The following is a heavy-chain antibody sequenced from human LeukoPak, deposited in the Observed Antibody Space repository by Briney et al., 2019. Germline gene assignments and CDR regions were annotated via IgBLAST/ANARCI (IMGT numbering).Heavy chain of an antibody. J-gene: IGHJ4*02. CDR3: ARDGDYGDYEY. Sequence: SETLSLTCAVSGASITSGSYYWCWIRQPAGKGLEWIGRTHTSGTTNYNPSLKSRVTISADTSKNQFSLKLTSVTAADTAVYYCARDGDYGDYEYWGQGTLATVSS. CDR2: THTSGTT. V-gene: IGHV4-61*02. D-gene: IGHD4-17*01. CDR1: GASITSGSYY.